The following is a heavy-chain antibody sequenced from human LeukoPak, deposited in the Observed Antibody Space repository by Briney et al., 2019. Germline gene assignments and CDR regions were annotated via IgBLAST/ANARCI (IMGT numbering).Heavy chain of an antibody. V-gene: IGHV3-23*01. D-gene: IGHD3-10*02. J-gene: IGHJ3*02. CDR2: VSGSGGTT. CDR3: IKVIMFAFDI. Sequence: PGGSLRLSCAASGFTFSSYAMGWVRQAPGKGLEWVSAVSGSGGTTHYADSVKGRFTISRDNSKNTIYLQMNSLRAEDTAVYFCIKVIMFAFDIWGQGTMVTASS. CDR1: GFTFSSYA.